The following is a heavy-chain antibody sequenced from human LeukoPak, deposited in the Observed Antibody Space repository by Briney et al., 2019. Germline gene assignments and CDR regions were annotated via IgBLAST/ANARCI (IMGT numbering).Heavy chain of an antibody. J-gene: IGHJ4*02. Sequence: PGGSLRLSCAASGFTFSNYAMMWVRQAPGKRPEWVSSITGSGDGTYYADSVRGRFTISRDNSENTLYLQLNSLRAEDTAVYFCVKGFVHPTYYFEYWGQGTLVTVSS. D-gene: IGHD3-10*01. CDR3: VKGFVHPTYYFEY. CDR1: GFTFSNYA. V-gene: IGHV3-23*01. CDR2: ITGSGDGT.